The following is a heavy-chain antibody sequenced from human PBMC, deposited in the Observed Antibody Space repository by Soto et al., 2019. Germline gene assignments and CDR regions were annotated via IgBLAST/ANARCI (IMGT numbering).Heavy chain of an antibody. Sequence: QVQLQESGPGLVKASGTLSLTCDVSGGSISRGYWWTWVRQPPGKGLEWIGEIYDSGTTNYNPSLKSRVTMSVFWDHFSLTLKSVTAADTAVYYCARHFDVNTALDYYYFDLWGRGALVTVSS. J-gene: IGHJ2*01. CDR3: ARHFDVNTALDYYYFDL. V-gene: IGHV4-4*02. CDR2: IYDSGTT. D-gene: IGHD5-18*01. CDR1: GGSISRGYW.